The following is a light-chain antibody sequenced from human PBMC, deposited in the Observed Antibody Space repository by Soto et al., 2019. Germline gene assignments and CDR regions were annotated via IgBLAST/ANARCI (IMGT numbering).Light chain of an antibody. CDR2: DDT. Sequence: SYELTQPPSVSVAPGQTASITCGGDTMRIKNVHWYQQKAGQAPVLVVYDDTGRSSGIPERFSGSNYENTATLTINRVEAEDEADFYCQVWDSSSNHVVFGGGTKLTVL. V-gene: IGLV3-21*02. J-gene: IGLJ3*02. CDR1: TMRIKN. CDR3: QVWDSSSNHVV.